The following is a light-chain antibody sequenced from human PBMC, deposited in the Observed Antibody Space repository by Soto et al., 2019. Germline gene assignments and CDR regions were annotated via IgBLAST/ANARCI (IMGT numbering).Light chain of an antibody. V-gene: IGLV2-14*01. Sequence: QSALTQPASVSGSPGQSITISCTGTSSDVGGYNYVSWYQQHPGKAPNLMIYDVSNRPSGVSNRFSGSKSGNTASLTISGLQAADEADYYCSSYTSSNTYVFGTGTKLTVL. CDR2: DVS. CDR3: SSYTSSNTYV. CDR1: SSDVGGYNY. J-gene: IGLJ1*01.